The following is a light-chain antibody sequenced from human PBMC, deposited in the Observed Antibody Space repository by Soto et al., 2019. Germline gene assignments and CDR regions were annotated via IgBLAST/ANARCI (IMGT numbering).Light chain of an antibody. Sequence: EIVLTQSPATLSLSAGERATASCGASQSVSSYLAWYQQKPGQAPRLLIYDASNRATGIPARFSGSGSGTDFTLTSSSLEPEDFAVYYCQQRSNWPLTCGGGTKVDI. CDR2: DAS. CDR1: QSVSSY. V-gene: IGKV3-11*01. CDR3: QQRSNWPLT. J-gene: IGKJ4*01.